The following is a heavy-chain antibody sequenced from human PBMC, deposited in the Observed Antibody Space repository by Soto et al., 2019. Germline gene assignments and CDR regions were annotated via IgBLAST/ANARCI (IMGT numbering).Heavy chain of an antibody. CDR3: ARGGSGSYNAFDI. Sequence: GGSLRLSCAASGFPFSSYEMNWVRKAPGKGLEWVSYISSSGSTIYYADSVKGRFTISRDNAKNSLYLQMNSLRAEDTAVYYCARGGSGSYNAFDIWGQGTMVTVSS. CDR1: GFPFSSYE. D-gene: IGHD1-26*01. V-gene: IGHV3-48*03. J-gene: IGHJ3*02. CDR2: ISSSGSTI.